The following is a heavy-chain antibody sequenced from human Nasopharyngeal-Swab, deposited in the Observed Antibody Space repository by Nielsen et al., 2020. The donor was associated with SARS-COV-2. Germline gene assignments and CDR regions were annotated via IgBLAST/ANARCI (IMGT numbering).Heavy chain of an antibody. Sequence: GESLKLSCAVSGFPLTQHAMSWVRQAPGKGLEWVSFISGAGGTTFYSDSVKGRFTISRDTSKNTLYLQMSSLRAEDTALYYCAKALERELPRYSDFWGQGTLVTVSS. V-gene: IGHV3-23*01. CDR2: ISGAGGTT. J-gene: IGHJ4*02. CDR3: AKALERELPRYSDF. CDR1: GFPLTQHA. D-gene: IGHD1-7*01.